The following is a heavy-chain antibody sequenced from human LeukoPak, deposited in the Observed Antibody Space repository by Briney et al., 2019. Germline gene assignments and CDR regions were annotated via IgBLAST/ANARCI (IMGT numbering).Heavy chain of an antibody. J-gene: IGHJ4*02. Sequence: PSETLSLTCTVSGGSISSSSYYWGWIRQPPGKGLEWIGSIYYSGSTYYNPSLKSRVTISVDTSKNQFSLKLSSVTAAGTAVYYCARHPRYSSGWLEFDYWGQGTLVTVSS. CDR2: IYYSGST. D-gene: IGHD6-19*01. CDR1: GGSISSSSYY. CDR3: ARHPRYSSGWLEFDY. V-gene: IGHV4-39*01.